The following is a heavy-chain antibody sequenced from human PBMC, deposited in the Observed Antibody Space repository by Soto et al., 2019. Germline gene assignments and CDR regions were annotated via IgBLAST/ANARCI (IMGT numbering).Heavy chain of an antibody. J-gene: IGHJ6*02. CDR2: IYPGDSDT. Sequence: EVQLVQSGAEVKKPGESLQISCKGSGYNFTNYWIAWVRQMPGKGLEWMGIIYPGDSDTSYSPSFQGQVTISADKSISAACVQWSSLKASDTAMYYCARQEGATVLFYYGLDVWGQGTTVTVSS. D-gene: IGHD1-26*01. CDR3: ARQEGATVLFYYGLDV. V-gene: IGHV5-51*01. CDR1: GYNFTNYW.